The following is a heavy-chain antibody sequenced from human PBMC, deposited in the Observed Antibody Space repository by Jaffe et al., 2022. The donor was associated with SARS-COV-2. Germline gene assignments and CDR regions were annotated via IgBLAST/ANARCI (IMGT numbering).Heavy chain of an antibody. CDR2: ISYDGSNK. CDR1: GFTFSSYA. D-gene: IGHD5-18*01. V-gene: IGHV3-30-3*01. J-gene: IGHJ6*02. Sequence: QVQLVESGGGVVQPGRSLRLSCAASGFTFSSYAMHWVRQAPGKGLEWVAVISYDGSNKYYADSVKGRFTISRDNSKNTLYLQMNSLRAEDTAVYYCARGVDSGYSYTIGYYYYGMDVWGQGTTVTVSS. CDR3: ARGVDSGYSYTIGYYYYGMDV.